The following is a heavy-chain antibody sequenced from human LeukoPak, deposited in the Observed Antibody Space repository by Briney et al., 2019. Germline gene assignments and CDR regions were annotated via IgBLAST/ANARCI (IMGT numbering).Heavy chain of an antibody. V-gene: IGHV3-15*01. Sequence: GGSLRLSCAASGFTFSNAWMNWVRQAPGKGLEWVGRIKRKTDGGTKDYAAPVKGRFTISRDDSKSIAYLQMNSLKSEDTTVYYCTRGRRATHDYWGQGTLVTVSS. CDR3: TRGRRATHDY. D-gene: IGHD1-26*01. CDR2: IKRKTDGGTK. J-gene: IGHJ4*02. CDR1: GFTFSNAW.